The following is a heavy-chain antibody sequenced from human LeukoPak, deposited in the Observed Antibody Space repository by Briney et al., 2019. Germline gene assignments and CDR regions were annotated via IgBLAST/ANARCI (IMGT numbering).Heavy chain of an antibody. CDR2: ISSSSSYI. Sequence: GGSLRLSCAASGFTFSSYSMNWVRQAPGKGLEWVLSISSSSSYIYYADSVKGRFTISRDNAKNSLYLQMNSLRAEDTAVYYCATAPYSSGWTLYYYYYYYMDVWGKGTTVTVSS. CDR1: GFTFSSYS. J-gene: IGHJ6*03. D-gene: IGHD6-19*01. V-gene: IGHV3-21*01. CDR3: ATAPYSSGWTLYYYYYYYMDV.